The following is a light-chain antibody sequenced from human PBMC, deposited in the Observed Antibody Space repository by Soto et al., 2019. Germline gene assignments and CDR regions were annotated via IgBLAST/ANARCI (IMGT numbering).Light chain of an antibody. CDR2: EGS. J-gene: IGLJ3*02. V-gene: IGLV2-23*01. CDR3: CSYAGSTTWV. Sequence: QSVLTQPASVSGSPGQSITISCTGTSSDVGSYTLVSWYQQHPGKAPKLMIYEGSARPSGVSNRFSGSKSGNTASLTISGLQAEDEADYYCCSYAGSTTWVFGGGTKLTVL. CDR1: SSDVGSYTL.